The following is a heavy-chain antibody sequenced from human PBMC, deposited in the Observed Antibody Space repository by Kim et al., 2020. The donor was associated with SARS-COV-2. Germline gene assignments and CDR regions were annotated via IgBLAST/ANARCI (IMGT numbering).Heavy chain of an antibody. D-gene: IGHD4-17*01. CDR3: ARDHGETVTETRYYYGMDV. Sequence: GRFTISRYNSKNTLYLQMNSLRAEDTDVYYCARDHGETVTETRYYYGMDVWGQGTTVTVSS. J-gene: IGHJ6*02. V-gene: IGHV3-30*07.